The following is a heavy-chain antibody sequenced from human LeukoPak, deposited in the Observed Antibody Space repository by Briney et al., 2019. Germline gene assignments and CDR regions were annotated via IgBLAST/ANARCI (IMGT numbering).Heavy chain of an antibody. CDR2: VYASDNA. CDR3: ARVVGYSSSASVDYFDY. J-gene: IGHJ4*02. V-gene: IGHV4-39*01. Sequence: PSETLSLTCTVSGASISGTNYYWGWIRQPPGKALEWIGSVYASDNAYYNPSLKGRVTMSVDTSKNQFSLKLSSVTAADTAVYYCARVVGYSSSASVDYFDYWGQGTLVTVSS. CDR1: GASISGTNYY. D-gene: IGHD6-13*01.